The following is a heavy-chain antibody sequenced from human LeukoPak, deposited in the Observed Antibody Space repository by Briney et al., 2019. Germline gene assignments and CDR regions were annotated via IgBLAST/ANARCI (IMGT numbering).Heavy chain of an antibody. Sequence: SGPALVKPTQTLTLTCTFSGFPLTTSGMRVSWIRQPPGKALEWLARIDWDDDKFYSTSLKTRLTISKDTSKNQVVHTMTNMDPVDTATYYCARIRGWELLHFDYWGQGIPVTVSS. CDR1: GFPLTTSGMR. D-gene: IGHD3-10*01. J-gene: IGHJ4*02. CDR3: ARIRGWELLHFDY. CDR2: IDWDDDK. V-gene: IGHV2-70*04.